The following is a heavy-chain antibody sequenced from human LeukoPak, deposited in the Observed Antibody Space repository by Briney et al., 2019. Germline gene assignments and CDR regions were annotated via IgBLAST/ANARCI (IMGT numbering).Heavy chain of an antibody. CDR2: INPNSGGT. CDR3: ARVYYYDSSGYHLGVDY. V-gene: IGHV1-2*02. D-gene: IGHD3-22*01. Sequence: ASVKVSCKASGYTFTGYYMHWVRQAPGQGLEWMGWINPNSGGTNYAQKFQGRVTITRDTTATTAYMELSSLRSEDTAMYYCARVYYYDSSGYHLGVDYWGQGTLVTVSS. CDR1: GYTFTGYY. J-gene: IGHJ4*02.